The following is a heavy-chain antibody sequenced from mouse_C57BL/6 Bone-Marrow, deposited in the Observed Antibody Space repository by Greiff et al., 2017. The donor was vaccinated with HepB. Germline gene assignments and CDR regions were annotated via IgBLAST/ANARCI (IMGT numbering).Heavy chain of an antibody. J-gene: IGHJ4*01. V-gene: IGHV1-55*01. CDR3: AREWDDYGSSYYAMDY. Sequence: QVQLQQPGAELVKPGASVKMSCKASGYTFTSYWITWVKQRPGQGLEWIGDIYPGSGSTNYNEKFKSKATLTVDTSSSTAYMQLSSLTSEDSAVYYCAREWDDYGSSYYAMDYWGQGTSVTVSS. D-gene: IGHD2-4*01. CDR2: IYPGSGST. CDR1: GYTFTSYW.